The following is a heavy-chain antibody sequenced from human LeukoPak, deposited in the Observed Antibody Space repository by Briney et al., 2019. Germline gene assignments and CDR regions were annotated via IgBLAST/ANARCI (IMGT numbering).Heavy chain of an antibody. CDR1: GYTFTSYA. CDR3: ATGRDDFWSGTRYYFDY. Sequence: ASVKVSCKASGYTFTSYAMNWVRQAPGQGLEWMGWINTNTGNPTYAQGFTGRFVFSLDTSVSTAYLQISSLKAEDTAVYYCATGRDDFWSGTRYYFDYWGQGTLVTVSS. D-gene: IGHD3-3*01. CDR2: INTNTGNP. V-gene: IGHV7-4-1*02. J-gene: IGHJ4*02.